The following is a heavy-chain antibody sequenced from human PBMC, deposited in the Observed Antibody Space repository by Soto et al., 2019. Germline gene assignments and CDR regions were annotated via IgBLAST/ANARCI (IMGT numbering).Heavy chain of an antibody. CDR1: GYTFISYG. CDR2: ISPYNGKT. V-gene: IGHV1-18*01. CDR3: ARAGFSTSRLGLLGTGAHGVEIDF. J-gene: IGHJ4*02. Sequence: QVQLVQSGAEVKKTGASVEVSCKASGYTFISYGISWVRQAPGQGLEWMGWISPYNGKTNYAQTFQGRATMTTDRSTSTAYMELRSLRSDDTAVYYCARAGFSTSRLGLLGTGAHGVEIDFWGQGTLVTVSS. D-gene: IGHD7-27*01.